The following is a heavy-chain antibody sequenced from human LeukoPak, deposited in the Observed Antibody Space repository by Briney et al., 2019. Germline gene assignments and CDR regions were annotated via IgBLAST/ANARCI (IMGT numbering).Heavy chain of an antibody. CDR1: GFTFSTTY. Sequence: PGGSLRLSCAASGFTFSTTYMNWVRQAPGKGLEWVSSIYSGGTTYYADSVRGRFITSRDNPGNTLYLQMNSLTAEDTAVYYCAKTLSVGAIRYFDYWGQGTGVSVSS. J-gene: IGHJ4*02. CDR3: AKTLSVGAIRYFDY. D-gene: IGHD1-26*01. V-gene: IGHV3-66*01. CDR2: IYSGGTT.